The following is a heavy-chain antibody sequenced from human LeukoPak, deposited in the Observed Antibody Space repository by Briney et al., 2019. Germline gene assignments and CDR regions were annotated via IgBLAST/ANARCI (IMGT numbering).Heavy chain of an antibody. J-gene: IGHJ4*02. V-gene: IGHV4-59*01. CDR1: GGSISSYY. CDR3: AKQLGYCSDGSCYFPY. Sequence: PSETLSLTCTVSGGSISSYYWSWIRQPPGKGLEWIGYNCYSGSANYNPSLKSRVTISVDSSKNQFSLKLSSVTAADTAVYYCAKQLGYCSDGSCYFPYWGQGTLVTVSS. CDR2: NCYSGSA. D-gene: IGHD2-15*01.